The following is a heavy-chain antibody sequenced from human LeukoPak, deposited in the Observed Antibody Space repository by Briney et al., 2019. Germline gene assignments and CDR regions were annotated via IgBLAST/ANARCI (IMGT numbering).Heavy chain of an antibody. CDR3: ARGRYCSSTSCYMKWVY. CDR1: GYTFTGYY. J-gene: IGHJ4*02. V-gene: IGHV1-2*02. Sequence: GASVKVSCKASGYTFTGYYMHWVRQAPGQGLEWMGWINPNSGGTNYAQKFQGRVTMTRDTSISTAYMELRSLRSDDTAVYYCARGRYCSSTSCYMKWVYWGQGTLVTVSS. D-gene: IGHD2-2*02. CDR2: INPNSGGT.